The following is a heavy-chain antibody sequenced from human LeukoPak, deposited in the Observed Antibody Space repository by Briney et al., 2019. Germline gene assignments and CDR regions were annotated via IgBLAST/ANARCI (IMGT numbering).Heavy chain of an antibody. J-gene: IGHJ6*03. CDR1: GFTFSSYW. Sequence: GGSLRLSCAASGFTFSSYWMSWVRQVPGKGLEWVANIKQDGSEKYYVDSVKGRFTISRDNAKNSLYLQMNSLRAEDTAVYYCARQDSSGWYNYYYYMDVWGKGTTVTVSS. CDR2: IKQDGSEK. V-gene: IGHV3-7*01. CDR3: ARQDSSGWYNYYYYMDV. D-gene: IGHD6-19*01.